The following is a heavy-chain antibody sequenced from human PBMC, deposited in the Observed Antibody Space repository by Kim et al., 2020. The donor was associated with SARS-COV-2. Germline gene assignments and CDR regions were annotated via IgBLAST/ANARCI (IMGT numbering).Heavy chain of an antibody. D-gene: IGHD6-19*01. CDR3: AKTNSNIWQWPGE. V-gene: IGHV3-23*01. Sequence: GGSLRLSCAASGFTFSSYGMSWVRQAPGKGLEWVSGISGSGGNTYYADSVKGRFTISRDNSETTLYLQMNSLTAEDTAVYYCAKTNSNIWQWPGEWGQGTLVTVSS. J-gene: IGHJ4*02. CDR2: ISGSGGNT. CDR1: GFTFSSYG.